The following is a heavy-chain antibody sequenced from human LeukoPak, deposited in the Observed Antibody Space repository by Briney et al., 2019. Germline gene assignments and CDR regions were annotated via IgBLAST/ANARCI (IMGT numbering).Heavy chain of an antibody. CDR3: AKLKESYFYMDV. J-gene: IGHJ6*03. CDR1: GFTFSSYG. CDR2: ISSSGGNT. Sequence: PGGSLRLSCAASGFTFSSYGMSWVRQAPGKGLEWVSAISSSGGNTYYADSVKGRFTISRDNSKNTLYLQTNSLRVEDTAVYHCAKLKESYFYMDVWGKGTTVTISS. D-gene: IGHD3-10*01. V-gene: IGHV3-23*01.